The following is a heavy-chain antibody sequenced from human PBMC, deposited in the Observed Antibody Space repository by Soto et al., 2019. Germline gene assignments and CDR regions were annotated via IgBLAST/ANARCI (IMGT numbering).Heavy chain of an antibody. CDR3: ARAPAGCGGDCYSRGTDY. D-gene: IGHD2-21*02. Sequence: SETLSLTCTVSGGSISSGDYYWSWIRQPPGKGLEWIGYIYYSGSTYYNSSLKSRVTISVDTSKNQFSLKLSSVTAADTAVYYCARAPAGCGGDCYSRGTDYWGQGTLVTVSS. CDR1: GGSISSGDYY. CDR2: IYYSGST. V-gene: IGHV4-30-4*01. J-gene: IGHJ4*02.